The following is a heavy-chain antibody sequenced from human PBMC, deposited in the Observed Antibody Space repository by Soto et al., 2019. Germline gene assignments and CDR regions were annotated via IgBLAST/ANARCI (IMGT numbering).Heavy chain of an antibody. J-gene: IGHJ4*02. CDR3: IRGPRPSSVGTGAF. CDR1: GFVFNMYW. CDR2: INDDGTRT. V-gene: IGHV3-74*01. D-gene: IGHD3-10*01. Sequence: GGSLSLSCAASGFVFNMYWMHWVRQAPGEGPEWVTRINDDGTRTDYADSAKGRFTISRDNAKDILYLQMNALRVDDTAVYYCIRGPRPSSVGTGAFWGQGTLVTVSS.